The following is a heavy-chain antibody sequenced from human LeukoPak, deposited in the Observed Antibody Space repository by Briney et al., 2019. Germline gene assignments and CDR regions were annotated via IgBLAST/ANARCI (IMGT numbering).Heavy chain of an antibody. CDR3: ARGGGATGAAFDI. V-gene: IGHV4-61*02. CDR1: GGSISSGGYY. D-gene: IGHD1-26*01. CDR2: IYTSGST. J-gene: IGHJ3*02. Sequence: SQTLSLTCAVSGGSISSGGYYWSWIRQPAGKGLEWIGRIYTSGSTNYNPSLKSRVTMSVDTSKNQFSLKLSSVTAADTAVYYCARGGGATGAAFDIWGQGTMVTVSS.